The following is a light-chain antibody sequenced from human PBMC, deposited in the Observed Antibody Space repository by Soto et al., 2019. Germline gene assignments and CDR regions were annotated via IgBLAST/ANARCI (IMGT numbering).Light chain of an antibody. V-gene: IGKV3-15*01. Sequence: EIVMTQSPATLSVSPGERATLSCRASQSVSSNLAWYKQKPGQAPRLLIYCASTRATSIPARFSGSGSGTEFTLTISSLQSEDFAVYYCQQYNNWLPLTFGGGTKVEIK. CDR2: CAS. CDR1: QSVSSN. CDR3: QQYNNWLPLT. J-gene: IGKJ4*01.